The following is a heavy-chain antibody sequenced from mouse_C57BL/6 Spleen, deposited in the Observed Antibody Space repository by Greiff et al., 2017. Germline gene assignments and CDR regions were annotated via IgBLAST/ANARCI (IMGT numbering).Heavy chain of an antibody. V-gene: IGHV3-6*01. Sequence: VQLKESGPGLVKPSQSLSPTCSVTGYSITSGYYWNWNRQYPGNKLVWMGYISDDGSNYYNPSLKNRISITRDTSKNQFFLKLTSVTTEDTATYYCARGRPPWAMDYWGQGTSVTVSA. CDR2: ISDDGSN. CDR1: GYSITSGYY. CDR3: ARGRPPWAMDY. J-gene: IGHJ4*01.